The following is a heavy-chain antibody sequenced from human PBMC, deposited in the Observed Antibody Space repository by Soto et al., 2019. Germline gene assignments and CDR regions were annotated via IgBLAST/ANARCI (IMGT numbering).Heavy chain of an antibody. CDR1: GDSFSSGYYY. V-gene: IGHV4-61*01. Sequence: XASLSLTCSVCGDSFSSGYYYWSCIRQPPGKGLEWIGHVYFSGSTNYIPSLKSRLTMSVDTAKNQFSLKPNSVTAADTAVYYCARTTVATYMIYWSDPWGQGTQVTVSS. CDR3: ARTTVATYMIYWSDP. CDR2: VYFSGST. D-gene: IGHD4-17*01. J-gene: IGHJ5*02.